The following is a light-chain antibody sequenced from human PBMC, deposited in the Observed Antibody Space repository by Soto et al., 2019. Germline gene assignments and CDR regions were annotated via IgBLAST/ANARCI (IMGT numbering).Light chain of an antibody. Sequence: EVVLTQSPGTLSLSPGERATLSCTASQSVSSNYLAWYQQKPGQAPRLLIYGVSSRATGIPDRFSGSGSGTDFTLTISRLEPEDFAVYYCQQYGGSPPYTFGQGTKLEIK. J-gene: IGKJ2*01. CDR3: QQYGGSPPYT. V-gene: IGKV3-20*01. CDR2: GVS. CDR1: QSVSSNY.